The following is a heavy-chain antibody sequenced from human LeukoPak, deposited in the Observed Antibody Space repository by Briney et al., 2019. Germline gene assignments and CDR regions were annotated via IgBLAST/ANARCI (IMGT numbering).Heavy chain of an antibody. Sequence: GGTLRLSCAASGFTFSSYGMSWIRQAPGKGLEWVSYISSSGSTIYYADSVRGRFTISRDNAKNSLYLQMNSLRAEDTAVYYCARDPAQRRHFDYWGQGTLVTVSS. D-gene: IGHD1-1*01. CDR3: ARDPAQRRHFDY. CDR2: ISSSGSTI. CDR1: GFTFSSYG. V-gene: IGHV3-11*01. J-gene: IGHJ4*02.